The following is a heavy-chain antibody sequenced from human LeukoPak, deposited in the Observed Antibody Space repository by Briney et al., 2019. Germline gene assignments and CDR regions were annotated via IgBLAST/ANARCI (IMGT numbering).Heavy chain of an antibody. CDR3: ARHGYYYGSGRQEQDDY. Sequence: GESLKISCKGSGYSFSTYWIGWVRQMPGKGLEWMGIIYPDDSDTRYSPSFQGQVTISADKSISTAYLQWSSLKASDTAMYYCARHGYYYGSGRQEQDDYWGQGTLVTVSS. D-gene: IGHD3-10*01. J-gene: IGHJ4*02. CDR1: GYSFSTYW. V-gene: IGHV5-51*01. CDR2: IYPDDSDT.